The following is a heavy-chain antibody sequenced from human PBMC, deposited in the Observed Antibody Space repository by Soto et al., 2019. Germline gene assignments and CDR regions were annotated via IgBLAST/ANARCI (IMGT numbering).Heavy chain of an antibody. J-gene: IGHJ6*02. Sequence: QVQLVQSGAEVKKPGASVKVSCKASGNTFTSYYMHWVRQAPGQGLAWMGIINPSSGSTSYAQKFQGRVTMTRDTSTSAVYMELSSLRSEDTAVYYCARDRAPGWAYYYGMDVWGQGTTVTVSS. V-gene: IGHV1-46*03. CDR1: GNTFTSYY. D-gene: IGHD1-26*01. CDR2: INPSSGST. CDR3: ARDRAPGWAYYYGMDV.